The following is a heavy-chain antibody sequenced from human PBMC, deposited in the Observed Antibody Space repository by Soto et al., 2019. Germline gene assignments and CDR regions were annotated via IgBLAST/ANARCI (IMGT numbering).Heavy chain of an antibody. V-gene: IGHV4-59*01. Sequence: PSETLSLTCTVSGGSISSYYWSWIRQSPGKGLEWIGYIYYSGSTNYNPSLKSRVTISVDTSKNQFSLKLSSVTAADTAVYYCARDADNYYDSSGYGLDPWGQGTLVTVSS. CDR1: GGSISSYY. D-gene: IGHD3-22*01. J-gene: IGHJ5*02. CDR3: ARDADNYYDSSGYGLDP. CDR2: IYYSGST.